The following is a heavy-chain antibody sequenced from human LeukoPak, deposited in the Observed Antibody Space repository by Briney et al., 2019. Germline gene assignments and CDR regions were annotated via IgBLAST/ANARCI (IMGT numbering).Heavy chain of an antibody. CDR1: GFTFSSYS. D-gene: IGHD6-19*01. J-gene: IGHJ3*02. Sequence: GGSLRLSCAASGFTFSSYSMNWVRQAPGKGLEWVSYISSSSSTIYYADSVKGRFTISRDNAKNSLYLQMNSLRAEDTAVYYCAKGSSSGWYDAFDIWGQGTMVTVSS. V-gene: IGHV3-48*04. CDR3: AKGSSSGWYDAFDI. CDR2: ISSSSSTI.